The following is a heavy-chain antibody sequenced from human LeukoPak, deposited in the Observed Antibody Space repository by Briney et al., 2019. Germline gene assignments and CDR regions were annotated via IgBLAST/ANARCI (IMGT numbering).Heavy chain of an antibody. D-gene: IGHD1-26*01. CDR2: ISGSGGSI. CDR3: AKEWRGATVAHAFDI. J-gene: IGHJ3*02. CDR1: ASTFSSYA. V-gene: IGHV3-23*01. Sequence: GGSLRLSCAASASTFSSYAMNWVRRAPGKGLEWVSGISGSGGSIYYADSVKGRFTISRDNSKNTLYLQMNSLRAEDTAVYYCAKEWRGATVAHAFDIWGQGTMVTVSS.